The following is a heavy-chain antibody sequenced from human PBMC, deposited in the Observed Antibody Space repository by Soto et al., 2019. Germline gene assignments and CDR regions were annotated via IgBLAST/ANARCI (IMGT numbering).Heavy chain of an antibody. CDR3: ATGVPDTAMVFDAFDI. V-gene: IGHV1-2*02. CDR2: INPNSGGT. Sequence: GASVKVSCKASGYTFTGYYMHWVRQAPGQGLEWMGWINPNSGGTNYAQKFQGRVTMTRDTSISTAYMELSRLRSDDTAVYYCATGVPDTAMVFDAFDIWGQGTMVTVSS. CDR1: GYTFTGYY. J-gene: IGHJ3*02. D-gene: IGHD5-18*01.